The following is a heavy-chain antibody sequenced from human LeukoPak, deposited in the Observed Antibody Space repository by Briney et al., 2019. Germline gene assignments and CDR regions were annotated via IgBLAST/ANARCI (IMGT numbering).Heavy chain of an antibody. CDR3: AKDQSRGIPFMVATTSHDY. CDR1: GFTFSSYA. CDR2: ISGSGGST. J-gene: IGHJ4*02. Sequence: GGSLRLSCAASGFTFSSYAMSWVRQAPGKGLEWVSAISGSGGSTYYADSVKGRFTISRDNSKNTLYLQMNSLRAEDTAVYYCAKDQSRGIPFMVATTSHDYWGQGTLVTVSS. V-gene: IGHV3-23*01. D-gene: IGHD5-12*01.